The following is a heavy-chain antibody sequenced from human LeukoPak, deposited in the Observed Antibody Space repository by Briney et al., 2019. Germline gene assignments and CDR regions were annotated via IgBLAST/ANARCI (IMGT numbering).Heavy chain of an antibody. Sequence: ASVKVSCKASGYTFTGYYMHWVRQAPGQGLEWMGRINPNSGGTNYAQKFQGRVTMTRDTSISTAYMGLSRLRSDDTAVYYCARAAVRGGTLDYWGQGTLVTVSS. D-gene: IGHD3-10*01. J-gene: IGHJ4*02. V-gene: IGHV1-2*06. CDR2: INPNSGGT. CDR3: ARAAVRGGTLDY. CDR1: GYTFTGYY.